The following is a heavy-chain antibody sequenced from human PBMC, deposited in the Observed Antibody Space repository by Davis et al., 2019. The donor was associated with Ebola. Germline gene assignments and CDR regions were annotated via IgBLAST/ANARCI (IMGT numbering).Heavy chain of an antibody. CDR2: INWNGGST. V-gene: IGHV3-20*04. CDR1: GFTFDDYG. J-gene: IGHJ4*02. Sequence: PGGSLRLSCAASGFTFDDYGMSWVRQAPGKGLEWVSGINWNGGSTGYADSVKGRFTIARDNAKNSLYLQMNSLRAEDTALYYCARAPGPRSSWYSDYWGQGTLVTVSS. CDR3: ARAPGPRSSWYSDY. D-gene: IGHD6-13*01.